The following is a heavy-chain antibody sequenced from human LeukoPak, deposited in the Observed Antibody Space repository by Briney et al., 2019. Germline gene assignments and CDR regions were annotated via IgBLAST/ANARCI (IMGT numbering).Heavy chain of an antibody. J-gene: IGHJ4*02. Sequence: GASVKVSCKASGGTFSSYAISWVRQAPGQGLEWMGWINAGNGNTKYSQKFQGRVTITRDTSASTAYMELSSLRSEDTAVYYCARDLDYGDYRYFDYWGQGTLVTVSS. V-gene: IGHV1-3*01. CDR3: ARDLDYGDYRYFDY. D-gene: IGHD4-17*01. CDR2: INAGNGNT. CDR1: GGTFSSYA.